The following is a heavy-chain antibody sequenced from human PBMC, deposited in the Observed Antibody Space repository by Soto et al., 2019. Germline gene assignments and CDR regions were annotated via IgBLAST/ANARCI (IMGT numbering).Heavy chain of an antibody. Sequence: QVQLQQWGAGLLKPSETLSLTCAVYGGSFSGYYWSWIRQPPGKGLEWIGEINHSGSTNYNPSLKGRVTISVDTSKNQFSLKLSSVTAADTAVYYCARAPDRYCSSTSCYADYYYYGMDVWGQGTTVTVSS. CDR1: GGSFSGYY. CDR3: ARAPDRYCSSTSCYADYYYYGMDV. CDR2: INHSGST. J-gene: IGHJ6*02. V-gene: IGHV4-34*01. D-gene: IGHD2-2*01.